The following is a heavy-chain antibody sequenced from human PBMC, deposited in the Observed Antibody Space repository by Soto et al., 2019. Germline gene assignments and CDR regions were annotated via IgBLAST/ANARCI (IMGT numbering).Heavy chain of an antibody. J-gene: IGHJ5*02. V-gene: IGHV4-39*01. CDR3: ARRTNSSGWYRGWYNWFDP. D-gene: IGHD6-19*01. CDR1: GGSISSSSYY. CDR2: IYYSGST. Sequence: PSETLSLTCTVSGGSISSSSYYWGWIRQPPGKGLEWIGSIYYSGSTYYNPSLKSRVTISVDTSKNQFSLKLSSVTAADTAVYYCARRTNSSGWYRGWYNWFDPWGQGTLVTVSS.